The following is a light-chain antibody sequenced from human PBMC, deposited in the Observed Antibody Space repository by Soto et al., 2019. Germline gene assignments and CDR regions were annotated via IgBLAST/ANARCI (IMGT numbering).Light chain of an antibody. CDR2: AAS. J-gene: IGKJ1*01. CDR1: QSISSY. CDR3: QQSYSTVWT. V-gene: IGKV1-39*01. Sequence: DIQITQSPSSLSSSVGDRVTITCLASQSISSYLNWYQQKPGKAPKLLIYAASSLQSGVPSRFSGSGSGTDFTLTISSLQPEDFATYYCQQSYSTVWTFGQGTKVDIK.